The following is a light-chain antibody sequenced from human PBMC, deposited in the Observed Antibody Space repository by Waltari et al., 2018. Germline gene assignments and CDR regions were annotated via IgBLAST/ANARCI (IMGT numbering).Light chain of an antibody. CDR3: QSYDSSSWV. CDR1: SASSNY. V-gene: IGLV6-57*03. J-gene: IGLJ3*02. Sequence: NFILTQPHSVSESPGKTVTISCTRHSASSNYVHWYQQRPGSAPTTLIYEDNQRPSGVPERFSGSIDRSSKFASLTISGLKTEDEADYYCQSYDSSSWVFGGGTRLTVL. CDR2: EDN.